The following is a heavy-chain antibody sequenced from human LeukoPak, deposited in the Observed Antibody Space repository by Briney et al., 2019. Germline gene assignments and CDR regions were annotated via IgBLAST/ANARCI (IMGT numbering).Heavy chain of an antibody. CDR1: GGSISSYY. V-gene: IGHV4-59*01. CDR3: ARGWAYFDY. J-gene: IGHJ4*02. CDR2: IYVSAST. D-gene: IGHD3-16*01. Sequence: PSETLSLTCTAPGGSISSYYWSWIRQPPGKGLEWIGSIYVSASTNYNPSLKSRVTISVDTSKNQFSPKLNSVTAADTAVYYCARGWAYFDYWGQGTLVTVSS.